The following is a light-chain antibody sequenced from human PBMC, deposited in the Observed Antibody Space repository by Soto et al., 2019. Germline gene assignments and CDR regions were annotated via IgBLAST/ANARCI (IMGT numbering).Light chain of an antibody. J-gene: IGKJ4*01. CDR1: QSIGGY. CDR2: AAS. Sequence: DIQMTQSPSSLSASVGDRVTITCRASQSIGGYLNCFQQNPGKAPKLLIYAASSLQSGVPSRFSGSGSGTDFTLTISSLQPEDFATYYCQQSYSTLLTFGGGTKVEIK. V-gene: IGKV1-39*01. CDR3: QQSYSTLLT.